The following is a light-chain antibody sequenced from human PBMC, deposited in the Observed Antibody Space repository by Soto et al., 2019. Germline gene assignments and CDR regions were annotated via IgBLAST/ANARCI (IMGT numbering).Light chain of an antibody. J-gene: IGKJ1*01. Sequence: DLQMTQSPSTLSGSVGARVTITCRASQTISSWLAWYQQKPRKAPKLLIYKASTLKSGVPSRFSGSGSGTEFTLTISSLQPDDFATYYCQHYNSYSEAFGQGTKVDIK. CDR2: KAS. CDR3: QHYNSYSEA. CDR1: QTISSW. V-gene: IGKV1-5*03.